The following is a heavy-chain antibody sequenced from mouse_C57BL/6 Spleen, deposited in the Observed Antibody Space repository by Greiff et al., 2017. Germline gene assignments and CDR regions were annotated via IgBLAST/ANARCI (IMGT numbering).Heavy chain of an antibody. CDR1: GFNINDYY. D-gene: IGHD1-1*01. CDR3: ATYYYGSSYPYYFDY. Sequence: EVQLQQSGAELVKPGASVKLSCTASGFNINDYYMHWVKQRTEQGLEWIGRIDPEDGETKYAPKFQGKATITADTSSNTAYLQLSSLTSEDTAVYYCATYYYGSSYPYYFDYWGQGTTLTVSS. J-gene: IGHJ2*01. V-gene: IGHV14-2*01. CDR2: IDPEDGET.